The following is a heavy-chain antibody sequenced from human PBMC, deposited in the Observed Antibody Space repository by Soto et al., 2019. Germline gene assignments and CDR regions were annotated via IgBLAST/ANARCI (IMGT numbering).Heavy chain of an antibody. CDR2: ISGAGGST. CDR3: AKVYQQLVWVPFDY. D-gene: IGHD6-13*01. J-gene: IGHJ4*02. V-gene: IGHV3-23*01. Sequence: EVQLLESGGGLVQPGGSLRLSCAASGFTFSNYAVSWVRQAPGKGLEWVSVISGAGGSTYYADSVKGRFTISRDNSKNTVYLQVNILRAEDTAVYYCAKVYQQLVWVPFDYWGQGTLVTVSS. CDR1: GFTFSNYA.